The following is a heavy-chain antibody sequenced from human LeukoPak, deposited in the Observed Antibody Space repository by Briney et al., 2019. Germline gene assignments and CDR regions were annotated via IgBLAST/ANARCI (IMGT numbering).Heavy chain of an antibody. V-gene: IGHV4-59*01. CDR1: GGSISRYY. D-gene: IGHD3-22*01. CDR3: AANYYDSSGYAFDY. Sequence: SETLSLTCTVAGGSISRYYWSWIRQPPGKGLEWIGYIYYSGSTNYNPSLKSRVTISVDTSKNQFSLKLSSVTAADTAVYYCAANYYDSSGYAFDYWGQGTLVTVSS. CDR2: IYYSGST. J-gene: IGHJ4*02.